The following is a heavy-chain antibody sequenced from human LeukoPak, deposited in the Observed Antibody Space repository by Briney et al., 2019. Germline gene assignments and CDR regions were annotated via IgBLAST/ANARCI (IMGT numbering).Heavy chain of an antibody. CDR1: GGSISSYY. J-gene: IGHJ4*02. CDR3: ARAPPVLGGIPDY. V-gene: IGHV4-59*01. CDR2: IFCSGST. D-gene: IGHD4-23*01. Sequence: SETLSLTCSVSGGSISSYYWSWIRQPPGKGLERIGYIFCSGSTKYNPSLESRVTISVDTSKNQFSLKLSSVTAADTAVYYCARAPPVLGGIPDYWGQGTLVTVSS.